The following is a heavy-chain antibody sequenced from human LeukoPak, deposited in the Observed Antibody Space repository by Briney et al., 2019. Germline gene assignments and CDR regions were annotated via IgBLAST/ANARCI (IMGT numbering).Heavy chain of an antibody. CDR1: GGSFSGYY. J-gene: IGHJ6*02. V-gene: IGHV4-59*08. D-gene: IGHD2-2*01. CDR3: ARHWQDCSSTSCYPGPQYNYYYYGMDV. CDR2: IYYSGST. Sequence: SETLSLTCAVYGGSFSGYYWSWIRQPPGKGLEWIGYIYYSGSTNYNPSLKSRVTISVDTSKNQFSLKLSSVTAADTAVYYCARHWQDCSSTSCYPGPQYNYYYYGMDVWGQGTTVTVSS.